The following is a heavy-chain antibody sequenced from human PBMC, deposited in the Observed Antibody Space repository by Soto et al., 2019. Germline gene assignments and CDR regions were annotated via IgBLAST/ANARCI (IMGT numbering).Heavy chain of an antibody. CDR3: ARHEGWSYGYSAY. D-gene: IGHD5-18*01. V-gene: IGHV4-39*01. CDR1: GGSISSSSYY. Sequence: SETLSLTCTVSGGSISSSSYYWGWIRQPPGKGLEWIGSIYYSGSTYYNPSLKSRVTISVDTSKNQFSLKLSSVTAADTAVYYCARHEGWSYGYSAYWGQGTLVTVSS. J-gene: IGHJ4*02. CDR2: IYYSGST.